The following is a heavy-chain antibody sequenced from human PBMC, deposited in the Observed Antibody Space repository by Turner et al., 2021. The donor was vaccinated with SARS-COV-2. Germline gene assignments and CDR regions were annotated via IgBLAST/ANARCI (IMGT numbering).Heavy chain of an antibody. D-gene: IGHD2-15*01. Sequence: QVQLVQSGAEVKKPGASVKVSCKASGYTFTAYNIHWLRQAPGQGLEWMGWGTANSGDTNYAQKFQGRVTMTRDTSISTAYMELSSLRSDDTAVYYCARVCNGNVCKNFDYWGQGTLVTVSS. CDR3: ARVCNGNVCKNFDY. V-gene: IGHV1-2*02. CDR2: GTANSGDT. CDR1: GYTFTAYN. J-gene: IGHJ4*02.